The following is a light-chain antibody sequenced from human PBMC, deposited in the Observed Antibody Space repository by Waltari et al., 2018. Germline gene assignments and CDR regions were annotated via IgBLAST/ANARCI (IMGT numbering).Light chain of an antibody. Sequence: DIVMTQSPDSLSVSLGESATINCKSSLSILHSSENKNQLGWYHEKSGQSPKLIIYGASTRESGVPYRFRCSGSGTDFTLTLSSLQTEDVAVYYCQQYYSTPFTFGPGTKVDIK. J-gene: IGKJ3*01. CDR2: GAS. V-gene: IGKV4-1*01. CDR3: QQYYSTPFT. CDR1: LSILHSSENKNQ.